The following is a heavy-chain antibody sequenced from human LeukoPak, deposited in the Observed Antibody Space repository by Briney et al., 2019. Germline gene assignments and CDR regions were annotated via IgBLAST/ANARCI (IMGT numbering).Heavy chain of an antibody. Sequence: GGSLRLSCAASGFTFSSYGMHWVRQAPGKGLEWVAVISYDGSNKYYADSVKGRFTISRDNSKNTLYLQMNSLRAEDTAVYYCAKISSGYDQLDYWGQGTLVTVSS. J-gene: IGHJ4*02. CDR2: ISYDGSNK. CDR3: AKISSGYDQLDY. CDR1: GFTFSSYG. V-gene: IGHV3-30*18. D-gene: IGHD5-12*01.